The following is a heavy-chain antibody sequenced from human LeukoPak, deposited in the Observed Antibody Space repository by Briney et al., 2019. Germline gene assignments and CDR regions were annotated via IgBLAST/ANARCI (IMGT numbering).Heavy chain of an antibody. CDR2: IYSGGGT. CDR1: GFTFGDYA. J-gene: IGHJ4*02. Sequence: PGGSLRLSCTASGFTFGDYAMTWVRQAPGKGLEWVSVIYSGGGTNYADSVKGRFTISRDNSKNTLYLQMNSLRAEDTAVYYCASPYYYASGSFDVWGQGTLVTVSS. D-gene: IGHD3-10*01. V-gene: IGHV3-53*01. CDR3: ASPYYYASGSFDV.